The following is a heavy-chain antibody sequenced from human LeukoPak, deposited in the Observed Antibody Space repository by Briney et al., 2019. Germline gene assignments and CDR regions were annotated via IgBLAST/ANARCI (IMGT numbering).Heavy chain of an antibody. Sequence: PGGSLRLSCAASGFTFSTYSMNWVRQAPGKGLEWVSYISGSSSTIYYADSVKGRFTISRDNAKNSLYLQMNSLRAEDTAVYYCARGRNWNDAEYWGQGTLVTVSS. D-gene: IGHD1-1*01. V-gene: IGHV3-48*01. J-gene: IGHJ4*02. CDR1: GFTFSTYS. CDR3: ARGRNWNDAEY. CDR2: ISGSSSTI.